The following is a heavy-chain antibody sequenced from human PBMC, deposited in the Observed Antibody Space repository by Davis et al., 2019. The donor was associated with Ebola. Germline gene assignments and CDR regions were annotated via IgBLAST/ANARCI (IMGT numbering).Heavy chain of an antibody. Sequence: GGSLRLSCAASGFTFSSYTMHWVRQAPGTGLEWVAIISYHGSNEYYADSVKGRFTISRDSAKNTVYLQMNSLRVEDTAVYYCTRDFDRVREWGQGTLVTVSS. V-gene: IGHV3-30-3*01. D-gene: IGHD3-22*01. J-gene: IGHJ4*02. CDR2: ISYHGSNE. CDR3: TRDFDRVRE. CDR1: GFTFSSYT.